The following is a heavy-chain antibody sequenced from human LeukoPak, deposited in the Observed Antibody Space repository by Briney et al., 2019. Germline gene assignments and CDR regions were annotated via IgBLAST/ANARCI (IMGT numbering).Heavy chain of an antibody. V-gene: IGHV4-4*07. Sequence: SETLSLTCTVSGGSISSYYWSWIRQPAGKGLEWIGRIDTSGSTKNNPSLKSRVTMSVDTSKNQFSLKLSSVNAADTAVYYCARGAAAVNPSWFGSWGQGTLVTVSS. CDR3: ARGAAAVNPSWFGS. CDR2: IDTSGST. D-gene: IGHD6-13*01. J-gene: IGHJ5*01. CDR1: GGSISSYY.